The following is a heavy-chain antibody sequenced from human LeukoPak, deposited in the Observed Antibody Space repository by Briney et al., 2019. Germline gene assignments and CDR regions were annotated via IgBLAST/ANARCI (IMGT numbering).Heavy chain of an antibody. Sequence: GGSLRLSCAASEFTFGNYAMNWVRQAPGKGLGWVSGISGGGGSTYYADSVKGRFTISRDNSKNTLYLQMDSLRAEDTALYYCAKGSGINHYHWIDPWGQGTLVIVSS. V-gene: IGHV3-23*01. D-gene: IGHD1-14*01. J-gene: IGHJ5*02. CDR1: EFTFGNYA. CDR2: ISGGGGST. CDR3: AKGSGINHYHWIDP.